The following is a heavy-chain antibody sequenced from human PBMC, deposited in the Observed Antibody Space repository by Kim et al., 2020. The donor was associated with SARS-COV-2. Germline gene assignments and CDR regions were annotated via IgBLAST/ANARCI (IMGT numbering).Heavy chain of an antibody. D-gene: IGHD4-17*01. Sequence: SETLSLTCTVSGASVSSDIYYWSWIRQPPGQGLEYIGYLFHTGSTHYKPSLKSRVTMSVDTSKNQFSLHLMSVTAADAAVYYCARMKGGRLLFDYWGQGT. CDR3: ARMKGGRLLFDY. V-gene: IGHV4-61*01. CDR2: LFHTGST. J-gene: IGHJ4*02. CDR1: GASVSSDIYY.